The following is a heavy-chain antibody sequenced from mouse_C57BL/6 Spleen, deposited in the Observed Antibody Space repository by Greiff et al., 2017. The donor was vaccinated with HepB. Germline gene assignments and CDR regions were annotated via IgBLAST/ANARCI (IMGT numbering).Heavy chain of an antibody. V-gene: IGHV1-64*01. Sequence: QVHVKQPGAELVKPGASVKLSCKASGYTFTSYWMHWVKQRPGQGLEWIGMIHPNSGSTNYNEKFKSKATLTVDKSSSTAYMQLSSLTSEDSAVYYCARGPYYYGSSYYFDYWGQGTTLTVSS. CDR2: IHPNSGST. CDR1: GYTFTSYW. J-gene: IGHJ2*01. D-gene: IGHD1-1*01. CDR3: ARGPYYYGSSYYFDY.